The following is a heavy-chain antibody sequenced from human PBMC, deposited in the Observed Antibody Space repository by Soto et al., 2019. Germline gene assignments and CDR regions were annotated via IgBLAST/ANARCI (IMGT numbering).Heavy chain of an antibody. CDR3: ARDNYDSSGYYHRGFDY. CDR2: IYSGGST. V-gene: IGHV3-66*01. Sequence: ETLSLTCTFSGCSISSSSYYWGWIRQPPGKGLEWVSVIYSGGSTYYADSVKGRFTISRDNSKNTLYLQMNSLRAEDTAVYYCARDNYDSSGYYHRGFDYWGQGTLVTVSS. CDR1: GCSISSSSYY. D-gene: IGHD3-22*01. J-gene: IGHJ4*02.